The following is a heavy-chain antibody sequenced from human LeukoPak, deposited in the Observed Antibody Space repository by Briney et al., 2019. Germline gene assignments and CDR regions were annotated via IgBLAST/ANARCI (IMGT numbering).Heavy chain of an antibody. D-gene: IGHD3-10*01. V-gene: IGHV4-34*01. CDR3: ASGLKYYYGSGSYF. CDR2: INHSGST. Sequence: KPSETLSLTRAVYGGSFSGYYWSWIRQPPGKGLEWIGEINHSGSTNYNPSLKSRVTISVDTSKNQFSLKLSSVTAADTAVYYCASGLKYYYGSGSYFWGQGTLVTVSS. CDR1: GGSFSGYY. J-gene: IGHJ4*02.